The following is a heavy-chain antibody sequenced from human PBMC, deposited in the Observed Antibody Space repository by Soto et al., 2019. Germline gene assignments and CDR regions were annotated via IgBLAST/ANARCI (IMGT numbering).Heavy chain of an antibody. J-gene: IGHJ6*01. V-gene: IGHV1-69*12. CDR1: GGTFSSYA. CDR2: IIPIFGTA. Sequence: QVQLVQSGAEVKKPGSSVKVSCKASGGTFSSYAISWVRQAPGQGLEWMGGIIPIFGTANYAQKSQGRVTNTADESTSTASREPSSLCSEDTAVSYCARDRHVDGYYGMDVWGHGTTVTVSS. CDR3: ARDRHVDGYYGMDV. D-gene: IGHD4-17*01.